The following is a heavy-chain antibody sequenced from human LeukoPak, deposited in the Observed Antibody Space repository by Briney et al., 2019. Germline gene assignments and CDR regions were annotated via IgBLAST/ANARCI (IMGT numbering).Heavy chain of an antibody. CDR3: ARHGSRSGWRDPYFYYYGMDV. CDR2: IYYSGST. D-gene: IGHD6-19*01. V-gene: IGHV4-39*01. Sequence: GSLRLSCAASGFTFSSYAMSWIRQPPGKGLEWVGSIYYSGSTYYNPSLKSRVTISVDTSKNQFSLKLNSVTAADTAMYYCARHGSRSGWRDPYFYYYGMDVWGQGTTVTVSS. J-gene: IGHJ6*02. CDR1: GFTFSSYA.